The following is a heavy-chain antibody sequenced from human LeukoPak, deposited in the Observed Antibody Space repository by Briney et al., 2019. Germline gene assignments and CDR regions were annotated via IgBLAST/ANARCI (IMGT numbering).Heavy chain of an antibody. Sequence: ASVKVSCKASGGTSSSYAISWVRQAPGQGLEWMGGIIPIFGTANYAQKFQGRVTITADESTSTAYMELSSLRSEDTAVYYCARDLITDTAMVIPYFQHWGQGTLVTVSS. J-gene: IGHJ1*01. V-gene: IGHV1-69*13. CDR3: ARDLITDTAMVIPYFQH. CDR2: IIPIFGTA. D-gene: IGHD5-18*01. CDR1: GGTSSSYA.